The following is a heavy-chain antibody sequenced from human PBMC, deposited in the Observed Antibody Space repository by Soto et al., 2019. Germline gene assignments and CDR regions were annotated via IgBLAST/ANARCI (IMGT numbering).Heavy chain of an antibody. D-gene: IGHD3-22*01. Sequence: GASGKVSCKISGGTFSRYSISWVRQAPGQGLERMGGIVPIFETRNYAQKFQDRVTITTDESATTAHMELSNLRSEDTAVYYCARPYEGGYSSNHHYYYALDVWGQGTAVTVSS. CDR3: ARPYEGGYSSNHHYYYALDV. CDR1: GGTFSRYS. J-gene: IGHJ6*02. CDR2: IVPIFETR. V-gene: IGHV1-69*05.